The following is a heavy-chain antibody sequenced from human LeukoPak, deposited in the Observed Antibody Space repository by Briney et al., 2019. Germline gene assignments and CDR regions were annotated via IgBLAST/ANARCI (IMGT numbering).Heavy chain of an antibody. CDR2: IYYSGST. J-gene: IGHJ3*02. D-gene: IGHD1-26*01. CDR3: ARIVGAGDAFDI. V-gene: IGHV4-30-4*08. CDR1: GGSISSGRYY. Sequence: SETLSLTCTVSGGSISSGRYYWSWIRQPPGKGLEWIGYIYYSGSTYYNPSLKSRVTISVDTSKNQFSLKLSSVTAADTAVYYCARIVGAGDAFDIWGQGTMVTVSS.